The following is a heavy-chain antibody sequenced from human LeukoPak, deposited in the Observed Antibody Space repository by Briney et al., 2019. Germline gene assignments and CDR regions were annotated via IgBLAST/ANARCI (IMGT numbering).Heavy chain of an antibody. CDR2: INPNSGGT. J-gene: IGHJ6*03. V-gene: IGHV1-2*02. Sequence: ASVKVSCKASGYTFTGYYMHWVRQAPGQGLEWMGWINPNSGGTNYAQKFQGRVTMTRDTSISTAYMELSSLRSEDTAVYYCATDTLQRYVPGYYYYMDVWGKGTTVTVSS. D-gene: IGHD3-10*02. CDR1: GYTFTGYY. CDR3: ATDTLQRYVPGYYYYMDV.